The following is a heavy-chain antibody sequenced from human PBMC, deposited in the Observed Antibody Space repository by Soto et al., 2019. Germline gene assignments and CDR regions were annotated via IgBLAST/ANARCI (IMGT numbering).Heavy chain of an antibody. D-gene: IGHD6-13*01. CDR2: ISSTSTYI. CDR3: ARVKYSSSWYEYVYYYGMDV. J-gene: IGHJ6*02. Sequence: GGSLRLSCAASGFTFSSYSMNWVRQAPGKGLEWVSSISSTSTYIYYADSVKGRFTISRDNAKNSLYLQMNNLRAEDTAVYYCARVKYSSSWYEYVYYYGMDVWGQGTTVTVSS. V-gene: IGHV3-21*01. CDR1: GFTFSSYS.